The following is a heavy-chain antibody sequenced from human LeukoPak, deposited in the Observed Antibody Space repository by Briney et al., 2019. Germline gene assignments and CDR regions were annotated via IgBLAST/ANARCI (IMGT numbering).Heavy chain of an antibody. D-gene: IGHD5-18*01. CDR3: ARGNSRYKYGYNY. Sequence: ASVKVSCKASGCNFISYDINWVGQAPGQGLEWMGWISAYNGNTNYAQKLQGRVTMTTDTSTSTPYMELRSLRSDETAVYYCARGNSRYKYGYNYWGQGTLVTVSS. CDR1: GCNFISYD. CDR2: ISAYNGNT. J-gene: IGHJ4*02. V-gene: IGHV1-18*01.